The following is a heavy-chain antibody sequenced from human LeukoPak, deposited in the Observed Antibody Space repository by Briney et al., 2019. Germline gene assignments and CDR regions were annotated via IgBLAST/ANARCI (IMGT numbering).Heavy chain of an antibody. CDR2: ISGSGGST. J-gene: IGHJ4*02. CDR1: GFTFSSYW. D-gene: IGHD6-6*01. V-gene: IGHV3-23*01. CDR3: AKMRTRYSSSFDY. Sequence: GGSLRLSCAASGFTFSSYWMHWVRQAPGKGLVWVSAISGSGGSTYYADSVKGRFTISRDNSKNTLYLQMNSLRAEDTAVYYCAKMRTRYSSSFDYWGQGTLVTVSS.